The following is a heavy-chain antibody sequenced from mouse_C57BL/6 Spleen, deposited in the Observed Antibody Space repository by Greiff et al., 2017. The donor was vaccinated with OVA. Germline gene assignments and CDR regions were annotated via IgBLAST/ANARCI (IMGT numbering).Heavy chain of an antibody. Sequence: VQLQQPGAELVKPGASVKMSCKASGYTFTSYWITWVKQRPGQGLEWLGDIYPGSGSTNYNEKFKSKATLAVDTSSSTAYMQHSSLTSEDSAVYYWAKRDYYVSLYFGYWGQGTTLTVSS. CDR2: IYPGSGST. V-gene: IGHV1-55*01. CDR1: GYTFTSYW. D-gene: IGHD1-1*01. CDR3: AKRDYYVSLYFGY. J-gene: IGHJ2*01.